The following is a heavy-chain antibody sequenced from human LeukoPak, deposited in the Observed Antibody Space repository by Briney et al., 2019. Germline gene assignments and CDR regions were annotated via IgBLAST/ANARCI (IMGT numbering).Heavy chain of an antibody. CDR3: ARDRYSNKPIYYFDY. V-gene: IGHV3-23*01. CDR1: GFTLSSYA. J-gene: IGHJ4*02. D-gene: IGHD4-11*01. CDR2: VDGGGGGT. Sequence: GGSLRLSCAASGFTLSSYAMTWVRQAPGRGLEWVSSVDGGGGGTYYADSVKGRFTISRDNAKNSLYLQMNSLRDEDTAVYYCARDRYSNKPIYYFDYWGQGTLVTVSS.